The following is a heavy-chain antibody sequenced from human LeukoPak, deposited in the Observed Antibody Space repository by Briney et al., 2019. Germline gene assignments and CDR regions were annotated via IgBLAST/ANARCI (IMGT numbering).Heavy chain of an antibody. Sequence: PGRSLRLSCAASGFTFSSYGMNWVRQAPGKGLEWVADIWYDGSNKYYADSVKGRFTISRDNSKNTLYLQMNSLRAEDTAVYYCAKPGIAAAFDYWGQGTLVTVS. V-gene: IGHV3-33*06. CDR2: IWYDGSNK. CDR1: GFTFSSYG. CDR3: AKPGIAAAFDY. D-gene: IGHD6-13*01. J-gene: IGHJ4*02.